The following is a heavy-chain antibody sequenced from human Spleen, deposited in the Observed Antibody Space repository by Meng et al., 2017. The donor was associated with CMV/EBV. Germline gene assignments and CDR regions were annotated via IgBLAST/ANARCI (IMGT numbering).Heavy chain of an antibody. D-gene: IGHD6-13*01. J-gene: IGHJ4*02. CDR1: GSSVSSSSHY. CDR3: ARLEAVPGTWGY. CDR2: INYSGST. V-gene: IGHV4-39*07. Sequence: CTVSGSSVSSSSHYWGWIRQPPGKGLEWIGSINYSGSTYYNPSLKSRVTMSIDTSKNQFSLKLNSVTVADTAVIYCARLEAVPGTWGYWGQGILVTVSS.